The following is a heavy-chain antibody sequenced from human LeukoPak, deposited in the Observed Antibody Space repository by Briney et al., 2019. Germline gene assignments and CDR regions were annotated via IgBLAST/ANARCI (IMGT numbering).Heavy chain of an antibody. D-gene: IGHD2-21*02. CDR2: IIPIFGIA. CDR1: GGTFSNYA. V-gene: IGHV1-69*04. Sequence: SVKVSCKASGGTFSNYAISWVRQAPGQGLEGMGRIIPIFGIANYAQKFQGRVTITADKSTSTAYMELSSLRSEDTAVYYCARGRPYCGGDCPRDYFDYWGQGTLVTVSS. CDR3: ARGRPYCGGDCPRDYFDY. J-gene: IGHJ4*02.